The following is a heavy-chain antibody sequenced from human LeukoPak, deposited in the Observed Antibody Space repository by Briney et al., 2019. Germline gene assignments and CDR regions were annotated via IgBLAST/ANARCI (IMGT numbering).Heavy chain of an antibody. Sequence: SETLSLTCTVSGGSIADTSYYWGWLRQSPGKGLEWIGRIYYSGKTYYNPSLTSRVTISVDTSKNQISLTLTSVTAADTSLYYCARHKQASSGWFISLDPWGQGTLVIVSS. CDR3: ARHKQASSGWFISLDP. J-gene: IGHJ5*02. CDR2: IYYSGKT. CDR1: GGSIADTSYY. V-gene: IGHV4-39*01. D-gene: IGHD6-19*01.